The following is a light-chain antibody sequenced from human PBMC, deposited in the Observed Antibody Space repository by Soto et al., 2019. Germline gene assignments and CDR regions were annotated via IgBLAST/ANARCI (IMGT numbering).Light chain of an antibody. CDR2: AAS. CDR1: QSISAY. Sequence: DIQLTQSPSSVSASVGDRVTITCRASQSISAYLNWYQQKPGKAPKLLIYAASSLQSGVPSRFSGSGSGTDFTLTISSLQPADFANYYCQETYSVPLFTFGPGTKVDIK. CDR3: QETYSVPLFT. V-gene: IGKV1-39*01. J-gene: IGKJ3*01.